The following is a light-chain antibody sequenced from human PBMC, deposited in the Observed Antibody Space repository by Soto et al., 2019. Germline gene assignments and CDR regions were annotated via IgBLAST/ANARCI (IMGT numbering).Light chain of an antibody. CDR3: QQRSTWPLT. CDR1: QSVGTY. CDR2: DAS. V-gene: IGKV3-11*01. Sequence: EIVLTQSPATLSLSPGERATLSCRASQSVGTYLAWYQQKPAQAPRLLIYDASNRATGIPSRFSGSGSVTDFTLTISTLEPEDFAVYYCQQRSTWPLTFGGGTKVEIK. J-gene: IGKJ4*01.